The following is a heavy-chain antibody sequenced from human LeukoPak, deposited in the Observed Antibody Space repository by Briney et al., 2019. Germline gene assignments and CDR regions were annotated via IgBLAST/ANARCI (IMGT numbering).Heavy chain of an antibody. V-gene: IGHV3-66*01. Sequence: GGSLRLSCAASGFTVSSNYMSWVRPAPGKGLEWVSVIYSGGSTYYADSVKGRFTISRDNSKNTLYLQMNSLRAEDTAVYYWARTTGGRFDYWGQGTLVTVSS. D-gene: IGHD3-16*01. CDR1: GFTVSSNY. J-gene: IGHJ4*02. CDR3: ARTTGGRFDY. CDR2: IYSGGST.